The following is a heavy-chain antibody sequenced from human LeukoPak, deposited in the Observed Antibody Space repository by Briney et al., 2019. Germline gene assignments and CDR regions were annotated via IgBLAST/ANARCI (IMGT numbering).Heavy chain of an antibody. V-gene: IGHV4-34*01. J-gene: IGHJ3*02. Sequence: SETLSLTCAVYGGSFSGYYWSWLRQPPGKGLEWIGEINHSGSTNYNPSLKSRVTISVDTSKNQFSLKLSSVTAADTAVYYCARGYYDFWSGQIDAFDIWGQETMVTVSS. D-gene: IGHD3-3*01. CDR1: GGSFSGYY. CDR2: INHSGST. CDR3: ARGYYDFWSGQIDAFDI.